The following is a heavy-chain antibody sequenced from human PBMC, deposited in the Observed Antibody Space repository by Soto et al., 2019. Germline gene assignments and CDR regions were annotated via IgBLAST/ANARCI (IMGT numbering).Heavy chain of an antibody. J-gene: IGHJ4*02. CDR1: GFTFSSYA. Sequence: GGSLRLSCAASGFTFSSYAMNWVRQAPGKGLEWVSGISSDGGNKYYADSVEGRFTISRDNSKRTLYLQMNSLRAEDTAVYYCARDRADYGDYGLDYWGQGTLVTVSS. D-gene: IGHD4-17*01. V-gene: IGHV3-23*01. CDR2: ISSDGGNK. CDR3: ARDRADYGDYGLDY.